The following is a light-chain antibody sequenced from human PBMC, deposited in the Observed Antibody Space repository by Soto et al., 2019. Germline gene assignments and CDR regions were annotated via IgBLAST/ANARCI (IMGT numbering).Light chain of an antibody. Sequence: QTVLAQPACVSGSPGQSIAMSCTWTSSDVGAYNSVSWYQQHAHKAPQVIIYKVTQRPSGVSNRFSGSTSGNAAFLTISGLQADDEADYFCCSSAPESTYVFGSGTTVPVL. CDR3: CSSAPESTYV. CDR2: KVT. CDR1: SSDVGAYNS. J-gene: IGLJ1*01. V-gene: IGLV2-23*02.